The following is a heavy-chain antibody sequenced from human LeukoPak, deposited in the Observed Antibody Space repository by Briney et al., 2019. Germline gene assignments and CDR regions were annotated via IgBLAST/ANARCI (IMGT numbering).Heavy chain of an antibody. CDR3: ARSGAGDWFDP. D-gene: IGHD6-13*01. J-gene: IGHJ5*02. V-gene: IGHV3-21*01. Sequence: GGSLRLSCAASGFIFSSYSMTWVRQAPGKGLEWVSSISGSSSYIYYADSVKGRFTISRDNAKNSLYLQMNSLRAEDTAVYYCARSGAGDWFDPWGQGTLVTVPS. CDR1: GFIFSSYS. CDR2: ISGSSSYI.